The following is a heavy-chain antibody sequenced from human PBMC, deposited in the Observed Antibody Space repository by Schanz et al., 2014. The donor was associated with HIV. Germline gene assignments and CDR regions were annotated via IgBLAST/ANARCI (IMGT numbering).Heavy chain of an antibody. J-gene: IGHJ4*02. V-gene: IGHV3-23*01. D-gene: IGHD3-22*01. Sequence: EVQLLESGGGLEQPGGSLRLSCAASGFNFNNYAMTWVRQAPGKGREWLSSISESGGRTYYADSVNGRFTISRDNSKNTLYLQMTTLRTEDTAVYYCAKPEYDSRGSSQSHFDYWGQGTLVTVSS. CDR1: GFNFNNYA. CDR2: ISESGGRT. CDR3: AKPEYDSRGSSQSHFDY.